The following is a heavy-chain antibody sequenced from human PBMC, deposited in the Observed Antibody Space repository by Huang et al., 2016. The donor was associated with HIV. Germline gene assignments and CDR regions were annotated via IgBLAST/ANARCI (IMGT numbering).Heavy chain of an antibody. J-gene: IGHJ4*02. V-gene: IGHV1-2*02. CDR1: GYTFTDSN. Sequence: QVQLVQSGAEVKNPGASVRVSCKASGYTFTDSNIHWVRQAPGQGLEWMGWINPKRGGTIYAQRLQGRITMTRDTTISTVHMDLRRIQSDDTAVYFGARDWSFGSSTSPADWGQGTLVTVSS. CDR3: ARDWSFGSSTSPAD. D-gene: IGHD6-6*01. CDR2: INPKRGGT.